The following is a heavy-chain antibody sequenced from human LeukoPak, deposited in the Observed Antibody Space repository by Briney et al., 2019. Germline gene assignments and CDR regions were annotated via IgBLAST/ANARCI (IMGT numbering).Heavy chain of an antibody. D-gene: IGHD3-9*01. CDR1: GFTFSTYA. CDR3: AKGPNYDILTGYSPLDY. J-gene: IGHJ4*02. V-gene: IGHV3-23*01. Sequence: PGGSLRLSCAGSGFTFSTYAMSWVRQAPGKGLEWVSTISGSGRSTYYADSVKGRFTISRDNSKNTLYLQMNSLRAEDTAVYYCAKGPNYDILTGYSPLDYWGQGTLVTVSS. CDR2: ISGSGRST.